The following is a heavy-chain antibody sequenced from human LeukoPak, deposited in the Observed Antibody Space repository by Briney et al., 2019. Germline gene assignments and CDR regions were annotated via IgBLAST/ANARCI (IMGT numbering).Heavy chain of an antibody. CDR2: INPNSGGI. Sequence: ASVKVSCKASGYTFTDYYMNWVRQAPGQGLEWMGWINPNSGGINYAQKFQDRVTMTRDTSINTAYMELSRLSSDDTAIYYCARDSQPTARGGVVVAALPDYYMDVWGKGTTVTVSS. CDR3: ARDSQPTARGGVVVAALPDYYMDV. J-gene: IGHJ6*03. CDR1: GYTFTDYY. V-gene: IGHV1-2*02. D-gene: IGHD2-15*01.